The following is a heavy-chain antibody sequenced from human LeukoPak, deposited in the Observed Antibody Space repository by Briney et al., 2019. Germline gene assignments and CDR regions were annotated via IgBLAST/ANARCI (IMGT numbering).Heavy chain of an antibody. Sequence: SETLSLTCNVSGGSISSYYWSWIRQPPGKGLEWIGYIHHSGSTNYNPSLKSRVTISVDTSKNQFSLKLTSVTAADTAVYYCARDLGWFDPWGQGTLVTVSS. V-gene: IGHV4-59*01. J-gene: IGHJ5*02. CDR3: ARDLGWFDP. CDR2: IHHSGST. CDR1: GGSISSYY.